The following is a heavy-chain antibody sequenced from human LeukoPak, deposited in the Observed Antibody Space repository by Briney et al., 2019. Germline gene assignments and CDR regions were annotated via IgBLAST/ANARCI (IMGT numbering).Heavy chain of an antibody. CDR3: ARAYLGYSYGYYFDY. CDR2: ISYDGSNK. J-gene: IGHJ4*02. CDR1: GFTFSSYA. Sequence: GGSLSLSCAASGFTFSSYAMHWVRQAPGKGLEWVAVISYDGSNKYYADSVKGRFTISRDNSKNTLYLQMNSLRAEDTAVYYCARAYLGYSYGYYFDYWGQGTLVTVSS. D-gene: IGHD5-18*01. V-gene: IGHV3-30-3*01.